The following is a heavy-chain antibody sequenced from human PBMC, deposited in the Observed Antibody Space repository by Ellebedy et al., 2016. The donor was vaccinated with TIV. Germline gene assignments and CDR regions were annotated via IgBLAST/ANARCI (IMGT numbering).Heavy chain of an antibody. CDR2: ISSSSSYI. CDR3: ARDGAFWIAAAGTYYYGMDV. Sequence: PGGSLRLSCAASGFTFSSYSMNWVRQAPGKGLEWVSSISSSSSYIYYADSVKGRFTISRDNAKNSLYLQMNSLRAEDTAVYYCARDGAFWIAAAGTYYYGMDVWGQGTTVTVSS. CDR1: GFTFSSYS. J-gene: IGHJ6*02. V-gene: IGHV3-21*01. D-gene: IGHD6-13*01.